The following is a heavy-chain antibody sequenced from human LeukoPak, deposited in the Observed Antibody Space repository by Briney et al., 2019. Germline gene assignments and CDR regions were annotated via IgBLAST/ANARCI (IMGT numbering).Heavy chain of an antibody. J-gene: IGHJ4*02. CDR3: ARGGRSSWYEGAYYFDY. CDR2: IYSGGST. D-gene: IGHD6-13*01. V-gene: IGHV3-53*01. Sequence: GGSLRLSCAASGFTVSSNYMSWVRQAPGKGLEWVSVIYSGGSTYYADSVKGRFTISRDNSKNTLYLQMNSLRAEDTAVYYCARGGRSSWYEGAYYFDYWGQGTLVTVSS. CDR1: GFTVSSNY.